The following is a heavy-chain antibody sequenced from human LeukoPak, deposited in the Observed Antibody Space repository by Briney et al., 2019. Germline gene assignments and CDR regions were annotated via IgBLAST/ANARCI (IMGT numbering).Heavy chain of an antibody. CDR2: IWYDGSNK. D-gene: IGHD3-10*01. Sequence: GGSLRLSCAASGFTFSSYGIHWVRQAPGKGLEWVAVIWYDGSNKYYVDSVKGRFTISRDNSKNTLYLQMNSLRAEDTAVYYCARDRAAYYFDYWGQGTLVTVSS. CDR3: ARDRAAYYFDY. J-gene: IGHJ4*02. CDR1: GFTFSSYG. V-gene: IGHV3-33*01.